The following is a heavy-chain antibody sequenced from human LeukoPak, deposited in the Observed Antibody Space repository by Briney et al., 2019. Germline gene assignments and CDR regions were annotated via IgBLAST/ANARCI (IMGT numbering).Heavy chain of an antibody. CDR1: GFTFSSYA. Sequence: GGSLRHSCAGSGFTFSSYAMTWVRQAPGKGLKWVSGISASNGNTYHADSVKGRFTISRDNSKGTLYLQMNSLRVEDTAVYYCAKGSSDSWYSALEYWGQGTLVTVSS. CDR2: ISASNGNT. D-gene: IGHD3-22*01. J-gene: IGHJ4*02. V-gene: IGHV3-23*01. CDR3: AKGSSDSWYSALEY.